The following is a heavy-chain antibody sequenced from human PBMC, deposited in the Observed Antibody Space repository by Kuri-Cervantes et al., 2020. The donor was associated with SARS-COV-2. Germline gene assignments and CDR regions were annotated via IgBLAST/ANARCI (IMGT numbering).Heavy chain of an antibody. Sequence: SETLSLTCVVSDYSISSAYYWGWIRQPPGKGLEWIGNIFHTGNTYYNPSLKSRVTISGDTSKNQVSLKLSSVTAADTAVYYCARDGSVARYPRTAFDIWGQGTMVTVSS. CDR3: ARDGSVARYPRTAFDI. V-gene: IGHV4-38-2*02. J-gene: IGHJ3*02. D-gene: IGHD6-19*01. CDR2: IFHTGNT. CDR1: DYSISSAYY.